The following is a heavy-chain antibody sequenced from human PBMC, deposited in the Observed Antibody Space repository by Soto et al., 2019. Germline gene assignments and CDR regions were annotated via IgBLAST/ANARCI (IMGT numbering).Heavy chain of an antibody. D-gene: IGHD3-16*02. CDR3: ARGPFMITFGGVIVDYYYYAMDV. V-gene: IGHV1-8*01. Sequence: ASVKVSCKASGFTCTSYDINWVRQATGQGLEWMGWMNASSGNTKYSQKFQGRVTMTRNTSTSTAYMELSSLRSEDTAVYYCARGPFMITFGGVIVDYYYYAMDVWGQGTTVTVSS. CDR1: GFTCTSYD. CDR2: MNASSGNT. J-gene: IGHJ6*02.